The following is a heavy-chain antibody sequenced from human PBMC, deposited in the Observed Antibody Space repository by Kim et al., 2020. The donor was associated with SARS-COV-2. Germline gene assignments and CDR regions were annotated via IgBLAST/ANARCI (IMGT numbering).Heavy chain of an antibody. Sequence: SETLSLTCTVSGGSISSYYWSWIRQPAGKGLEWIGRIYTSGSTNYNPSLKSRVTMSVDTSKNQFSPKLSSVTAADTAVYYCARDPLGSGSYYNTAYYYYGMDVWGQGTTVTVSS. D-gene: IGHD3-10*01. CDR1: GGSISSYY. CDR3: ARDPLGSGSYYNTAYYYYGMDV. J-gene: IGHJ6*02. V-gene: IGHV4-4*07. CDR2: IYTSGST.